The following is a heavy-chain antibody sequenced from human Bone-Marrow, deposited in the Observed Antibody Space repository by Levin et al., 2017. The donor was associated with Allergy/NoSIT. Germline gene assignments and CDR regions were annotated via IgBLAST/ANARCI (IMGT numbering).Heavy chain of an antibody. Sequence: GGSLRLSCAASGFTFSSYEMNWVRQAPGKGLEWVSYISSSGSTIYYADSVKGRFTISRDNAKNSLYLQMNSLRAEDTAVYYCARGEYYYDSSGYYDIDYWGQGTLVTVSS. V-gene: IGHV3-48*03. CDR1: GFTFSSYE. D-gene: IGHD3-22*01. CDR2: ISSSGSTI. J-gene: IGHJ4*02. CDR3: ARGEYYYDSSGYYDIDY.